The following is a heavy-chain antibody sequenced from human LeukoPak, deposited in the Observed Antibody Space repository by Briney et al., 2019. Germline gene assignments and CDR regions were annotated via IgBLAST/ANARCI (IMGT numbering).Heavy chain of an antibody. CDR2: INHSGST. Sequence: SETLSLTCAVYGGSFSGYYWSWIRQPPGKGLEWIGEINHSGSTNYNPSLKSRVTISVDTSKNQFSLKLSSVTAADTAVYYCARTAYYYDSSGYMNRFDPWGQGTLVTVSS. D-gene: IGHD3-22*01. CDR3: ARTAYYYDSSGYMNRFDP. CDR1: GGSFSGYY. V-gene: IGHV4-34*01. J-gene: IGHJ5*02.